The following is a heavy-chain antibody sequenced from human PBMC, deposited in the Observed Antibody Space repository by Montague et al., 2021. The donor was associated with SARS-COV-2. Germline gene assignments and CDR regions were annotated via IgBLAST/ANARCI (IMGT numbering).Heavy chain of an antibody. V-gene: IGHV4-39*01. CDR2: ISYNGRT. CDR1: GGSISTSTFY. Sequence: SETLSLTCSVSGGSISTSTFYWGWIRQSPGKGLEWIGTISYNGRTFYNPSLRSRLTISVDPSENQFSLKLNSVTAADTAVYYCTRLALLVAGGIGCFDPWGQGPLATVPS. J-gene: IGHJ5*02. CDR3: TRLALLVAGGIGCFDP. D-gene: IGHD1-1*01.